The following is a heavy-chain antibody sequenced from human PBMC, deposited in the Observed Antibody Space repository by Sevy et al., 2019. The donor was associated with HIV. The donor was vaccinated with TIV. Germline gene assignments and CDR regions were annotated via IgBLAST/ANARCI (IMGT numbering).Heavy chain of an antibody. Sequence: SETLSLTCAVSGGSINSNNWWSWVRQPPGKGLEWIGEIYHSGSINYNPSLKSRVTISVDKSKKQFSLKVNSVTAADTAVYYCAGGLWFGELGGGYFDYWGQGTLVTVSS. CDR1: GGSINSNNW. CDR2: IYHSGSI. V-gene: IGHV4-4*02. D-gene: IGHD3-10*01. J-gene: IGHJ4*02. CDR3: AGGLWFGELGGGYFDY.